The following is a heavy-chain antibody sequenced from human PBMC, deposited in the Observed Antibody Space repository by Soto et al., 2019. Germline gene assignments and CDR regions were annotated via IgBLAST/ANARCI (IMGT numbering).Heavy chain of an antibody. CDR3: ARIGTAAAGSYCFDY. J-gene: IGHJ4*02. CDR2: IYPGDSDT. CDR1: GYSFTSYW. Sequence: GESLKISCKGSGYSFTSYWIGWVRQMPGKGLEWMGIIYPGDSDTRYSPSFQGQVTISADKSISTAYLQWSSLRASDTAMYYCARIGTAAAGSYCFDYWGQGTLVSAPQ. D-gene: IGHD6-13*01. V-gene: IGHV5-51*01.